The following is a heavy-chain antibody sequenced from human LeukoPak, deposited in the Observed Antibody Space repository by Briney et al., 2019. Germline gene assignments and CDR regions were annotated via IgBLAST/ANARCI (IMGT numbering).Heavy chain of an antibody. CDR2: GDPEDGET. V-gene: IGHV1-69-2*01. CDR1: GYTFTHYY. J-gene: IGHJ4*02. D-gene: IGHD3-22*01. Sequence: ASVKVSCKASGYTFTHYYMHWVPQAPGKGLEWMGLGDPEDGETIYAQEFQGRVTITADTSTDTAYMELSSLRSEDTAVYYCAIEYYYDSSGYYQYWGQGPLVTVSS. CDR3: AIEYYYDSSGYYQY.